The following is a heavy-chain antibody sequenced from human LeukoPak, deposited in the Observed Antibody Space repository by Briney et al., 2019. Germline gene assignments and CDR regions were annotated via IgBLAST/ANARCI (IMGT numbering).Heavy chain of an antibody. J-gene: IGHJ6*04. CDR2: ISGSGGST. D-gene: IGHD3-10*01. CDR1: GFTFSSYA. CDR3: ATALQMVRGVWYYYGMDV. Sequence: GGSLRLSCAASGFTFSSYAMSWVRQAPGKGLEWVSAISGSGGSTYYADSVKGRFTISRGNSKNTLYLQTNSLRAEDTAVYYCATALQMVRGVWYYYGMDVWGKGTTVTVSS. V-gene: IGHV3-23*01.